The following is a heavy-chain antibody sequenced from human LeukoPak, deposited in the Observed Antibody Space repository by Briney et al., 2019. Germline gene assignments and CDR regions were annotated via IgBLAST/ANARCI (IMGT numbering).Heavy chain of an antibody. CDR3: AKDLVVAPR. J-gene: IGHJ4*02. CDR1: GFTFSSYG. CDR2: ISYDGSNK. V-gene: IGHV3-30*18. D-gene: IGHD5-12*01. Sequence: GGSLRLSCAASGFTFSSYGMHWVRQAPGKGLEWVAVISYDGSNKYYADSVKGRFTISRDNSKNKLYLQMNSLRAEDTAVYYCAKDLVVAPRWGQGTLVTVSS.